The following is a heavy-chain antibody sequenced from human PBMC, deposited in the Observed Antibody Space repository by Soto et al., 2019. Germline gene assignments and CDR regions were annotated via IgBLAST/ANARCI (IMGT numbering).Heavy chain of an antibody. CDR2: ISSSTRYI. Sequence: EVQLLQSGGGLVRPGGSLTLSCAASGFTFSNYSMNWVRKAPGQGLEWVSSISSSTRYIYYADSVKGRFTISRDNAKNLLYLQMNSPRADDTAIYYCATGGLAVTSPFGYWGQGTLATVSS. CDR3: ATGGLAVTSPFGY. D-gene: IGHD2-21*02. CDR1: GFTFSNYS. V-gene: IGHV3-21*03. J-gene: IGHJ4*02.